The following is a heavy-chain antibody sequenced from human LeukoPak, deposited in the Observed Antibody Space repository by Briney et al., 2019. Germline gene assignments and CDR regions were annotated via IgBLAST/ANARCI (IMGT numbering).Heavy chain of an antibody. J-gene: IGHJ5*02. D-gene: IGHD6-19*01. CDR2: ISGSGGST. V-gene: IGHV3-23*01. CDR1: GFTVSSNY. CDR3: AKGAIAVAGFNWFDP. Sequence: GGSLRLSCAASGFTVSSNYMSWVRQAPGKGLEWVSAISGSGGSTYYADSVKGRFTISRDNSKNTLYLQMNSLRAEDTAVYYCAKGAIAVAGFNWFDPWGQGTLVTVSS.